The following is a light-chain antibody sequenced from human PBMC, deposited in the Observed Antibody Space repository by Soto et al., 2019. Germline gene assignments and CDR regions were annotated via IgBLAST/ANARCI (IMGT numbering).Light chain of an antibody. Sequence: EIVLTQAPGTLSLSPGERATLSCRARQSVSSSYLAWYQPKPGQAPRLLIYGAASRATGIPDRFSGSESETDFTLDISRLEPEDLAVYYCQQYGSSGSFGQGTQLEIK. J-gene: IGKJ2*04. CDR3: QQYGSSGS. V-gene: IGKV3-20*01. CDR2: GAA. CDR1: QSVSSSY.